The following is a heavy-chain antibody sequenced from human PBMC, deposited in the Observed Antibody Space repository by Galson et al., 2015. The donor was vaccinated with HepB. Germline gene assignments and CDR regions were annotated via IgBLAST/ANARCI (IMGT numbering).Heavy chain of an antibody. Sequence: SLRLSCAASGFTFSNAWMSWVRQAPGKGLEWVGRSKSKTDGGTTDYAAPVKGRFTISRDDSKNTLYLQMNSLQTEDTAVYYCTTVVETATGFWGSFRYTDYWGQGTLVTVSS. D-gene: IGHD3-16*02. CDR2: SKSKTDGGTT. J-gene: IGHJ4*02. CDR3: TTVVETATGFWGSFRYTDY. CDR1: GFTFSNAW. V-gene: IGHV3-15*01.